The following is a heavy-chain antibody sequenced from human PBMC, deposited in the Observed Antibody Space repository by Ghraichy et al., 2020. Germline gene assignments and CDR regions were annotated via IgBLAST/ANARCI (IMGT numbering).Heavy chain of an antibody. J-gene: IGHJ4*02. CDR1: GGSISSSSYY. V-gene: IGHV4-39*01. CDR3: AGPSGSPRDFDY. CDR2: IYYSGST. Sequence: SETLSLTCTVSGGSISSSSYYWGWIRQPPGKGLEWIGSIYYSGSTYYNPSLKSRVTISVDTSKNQFSLKLSSVTAADTAVYYCAGPSGSPRDFDYWGQGTLVTVSS. D-gene: IGHD1-26*01.